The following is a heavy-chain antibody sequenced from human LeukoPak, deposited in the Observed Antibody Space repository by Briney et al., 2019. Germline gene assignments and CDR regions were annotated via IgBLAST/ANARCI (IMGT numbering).Heavy chain of an antibody. J-gene: IGHJ3*02. Sequence: AASVKVSCKASGYTFTSYGISWVRQAPGQGLEWMGWISAYNGNTNYAQKLQGRVTMTTDTSTSTAYMELRSLRSDDTAVYYCARPNEYYYDGSDNPGGAFDIWGQGTMVTVSS. CDR3: ARPNEYYYDGSDNPGGAFDI. CDR1: GYTFTSYG. V-gene: IGHV1-18*01. CDR2: ISAYNGNT. D-gene: IGHD3-22*01.